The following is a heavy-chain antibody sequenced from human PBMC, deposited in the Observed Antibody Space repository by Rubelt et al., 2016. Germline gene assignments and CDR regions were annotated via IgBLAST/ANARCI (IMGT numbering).Heavy chain of an antibody. D-gene: IGHD2/OR15-2a*01. Sequence: EVQLVESGGGLVQPGGSLRLSCAASGFPFNIYEMNWVRQAPGKGLEWVSYITASGGARSYADAVKGRFTVSRDNAKNLLYLQMNNVTDDDTALYYCVRDEYGVGGDTWGQGTLVTGSS. CDR2: ITASGGAR. J-gene: IGHJ5*02. CDR1: GFPFNIYE. CDR3: VRDEYGVGGDT. V-gene: IGHV3-48*03.